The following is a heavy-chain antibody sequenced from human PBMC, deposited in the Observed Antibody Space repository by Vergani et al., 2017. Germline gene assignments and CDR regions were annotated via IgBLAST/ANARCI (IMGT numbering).Heavy chain of an antibody. V-gene: IGHV4-61*02. CDR2: IYTSGST. D-gene: IGHD2-2*01. CDR3: ARGRLDIVVVPAAISFDI. Sequence: QVQLQESGPGLVKPSQTLSLTCTVSGGSISSGSYYWSWIRQPAGKGLEWIGRIYTSGSTNYNPALKSRVTISVDTSKNQFSLKLSSVTAADTAVYYCARGRLDIVVVPAAISFDIWGQGTMVTVSS. J-gene: IGHJ3*02. CDR1: GGSISSGSYY.